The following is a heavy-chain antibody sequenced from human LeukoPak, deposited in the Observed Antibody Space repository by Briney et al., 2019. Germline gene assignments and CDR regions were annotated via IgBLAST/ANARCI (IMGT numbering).Heavy chain of an antibody. J-gene: IGHJ4*02. CDR2: IYCSGRT. CDR3: ARYMFLLTPFHY. Sequence: SQTLSLTCTVSGGSISSGGYYWSWIRQHPGKGLEWIGYIYCSGRTYYNPSLKSRVTISVDTTKSQCSLKLSSVTAADTAVYYCARYMFLLTPFHYRGQGTLVTVSS. D-gene: IGHD3-10*02. V-gene: IGHV4-31*03. CDR1: GGSISSGGYY.